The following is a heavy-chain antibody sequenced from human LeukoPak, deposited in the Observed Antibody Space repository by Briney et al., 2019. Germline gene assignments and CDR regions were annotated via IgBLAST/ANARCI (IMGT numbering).Heavy chain of an antibody. CDR1: GGSINSYY. V-gene: IGHV4-59*01. CDR2: IYYSGST. CDR3: ARDYYGGHNLYNFDF. J-gene: IGHJ4*02. Sequence: SETLSLTCTVSGGSINSYYWSWIRQPPGKGLEWIGYIYYSGSTKYNPSLKSRVTISVDTSKNQFSLKLSSVTAADTAVYYCARDYYGGHNLYNFDFWGQGTRVIVSS. D-gene: IGHD3-10*01.